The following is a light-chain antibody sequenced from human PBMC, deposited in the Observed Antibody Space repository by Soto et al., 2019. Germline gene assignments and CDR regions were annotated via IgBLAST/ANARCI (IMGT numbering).Light chain of an antibody. CDR1: SSDVGSYNL. V-gene: IGLV2-23*01. J-gene: IGLJ1*01. CDR3: CSYAGSSIPYV. CDR2: EGS. Sequence: QSVLTQPASVSGSPGQSITISCTGTSSDVGSYNLVSWYQQYPGKAPKLMIYEGSKRPSGVSNRFSGSKSGNTASLTISGLQAEDEADYYCCSYAGSSIPYVFGTGTKVTVL.